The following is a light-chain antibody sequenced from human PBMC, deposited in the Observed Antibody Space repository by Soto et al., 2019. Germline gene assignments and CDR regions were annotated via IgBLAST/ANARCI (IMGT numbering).Light chain of an antibody. V-gene: IGKV3-20*01. CDR1: QSVSSNY. J-gene: IGKJ5*01. CDR3: QQYDSLPLT. Sequence: EIVLTQSPGTLSLSPGERATLSCRASQSVSSNYLAWYQLKPGQAPRLLIYGASSRATGIPDRFSGSGSGTGFTLTISSLDPEDFAVYFCQQYDSLPLTFGQATRLEIK. CDR2: GAS.